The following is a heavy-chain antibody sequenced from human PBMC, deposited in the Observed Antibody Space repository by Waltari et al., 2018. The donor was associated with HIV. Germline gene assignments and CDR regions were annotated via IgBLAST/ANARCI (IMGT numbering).Heavy chain of an antibody. CDR1: GYPFTNYW. CDR3: ARRPDYGGDWFDS. J-gene: IGHJ5*01. V-gene: IGHV5-51*03. D-gene: IGHD3-10*01. CDR2: IYPHTDRV. Sequence: EVRLVQSGAVVKRPGDSLKISCTTSGYPFTNYWLGWVGQTAGKGLEWIGVIYPHTDRVQYNPSFHGRGGISTDWSTRTVYLEWRSLTALDTGVYYCARRPDYGGDWFDSWGQGTLVSVSS.